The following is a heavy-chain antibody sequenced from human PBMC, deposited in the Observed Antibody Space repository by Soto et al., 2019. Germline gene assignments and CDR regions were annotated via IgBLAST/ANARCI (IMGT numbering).Heavy chain of an antibody. J-gene: IGHJ6*02. CDR3: ARHQIAVDGRSYYYGMDV. V-gene: IGHV5-51*01. D-gene: IGHD6-19*01. CDR1: GYSFTSYW. Sequence: GESLKISCKGSGYSFTSYWIGWVRQMPGKGLEWMGIIYPGDSDTRYSPSFQGQVTISADKSISTAYLQWSSLKASDTAMYYCARHQIAVDGRSYYYGMDVWGQGPTVTVSS. CDR2: IYPGDSDT.